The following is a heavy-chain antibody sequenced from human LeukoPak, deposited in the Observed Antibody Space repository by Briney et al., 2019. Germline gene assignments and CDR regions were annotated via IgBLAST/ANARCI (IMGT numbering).Heavy chain of an antibody. J-gene: IGHJ4*02. D-gene: IGHD3-22*01. CDR1: GGPISSYY. CDR2: IYYSGST. Sequence: SETLSLTCAVSGGPISSYYWSWIRQPPGKGLEWIGYIYYSGSTNYNPSLKSRVTISVDTSKNQFSLKLSSVTAADTAVYYCARARYYYDSSGYPLLLDYWGQGTLVTVSS. CDR3: ARARYYYDSSGYPLLLDY. V-gene: IGHV4-59*01.